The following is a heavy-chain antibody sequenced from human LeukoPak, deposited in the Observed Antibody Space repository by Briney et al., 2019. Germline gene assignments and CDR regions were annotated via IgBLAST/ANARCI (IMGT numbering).Heavy chain of an antibody. V-gene: IGHV1-2*02. CDR1: GYTFTGYY. J-gene: IGHJ3*02. Sequence: ASVTVSCKASGYTFTGYYMHWVRQAPGQGLEWMGWINPNSGGTNYAQKFQGRVTMTRDTSISTAYMELRRLSFDDTAVYYCVRSELYHDSLSGYYVDTFDIWGQGTMVSVTS. D-gene: IGHD3-9*01. CDR2: INPNSGGT. CDR3: VRSELYHDSLSGYYVDTFDI.